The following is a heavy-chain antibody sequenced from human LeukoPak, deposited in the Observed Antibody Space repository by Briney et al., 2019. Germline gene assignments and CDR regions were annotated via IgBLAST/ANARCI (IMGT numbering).Heavy chain of an antibody. V-gene: IGHV4-38-2*02. CDR1: GYSISSDYY. CDR2: IYHTGTT. D-gene: IGHD3-22*01. Sequence: SETLSLTCTVSGYSISSDYYWGWIRQPPGKALEWGGSIYHTGTTYYNPSLKSRVTRSVETSKNQFSLKLSSVTAADTAVYYCARDRFDDSSGYYYHYYYYMDVWGKGTTVTVSS. J-gene: IGHJ6*03. CDR3: ARDRFDDSSGYYYHYYYYMDV.